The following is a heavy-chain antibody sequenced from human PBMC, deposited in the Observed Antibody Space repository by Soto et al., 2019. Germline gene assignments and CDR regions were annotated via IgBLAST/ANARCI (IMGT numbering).Heavy chain of an antibody. J-gene: IGHJ4*01. CDR1: GGSISSYY. CDR3: AREGSEYYGSGSPGWDAFDY. V-gene: IGHV4-59*01. D-gene: IGHD3-10*01. CDR2: IYYSGST. Sequence: SETLSLTCTVSGGSISSYYWSWIRQPPGKGLEWIGYIYYSGSTNYNPSLKSRVTISVDTSKNQFSLKLSSVTAADTAVYYCAREGSEYYGSGSPGWDAFDYWGQGTLVTVSS.